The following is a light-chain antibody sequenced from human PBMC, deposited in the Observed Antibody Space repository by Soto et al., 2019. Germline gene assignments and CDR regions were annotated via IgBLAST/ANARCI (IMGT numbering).Light chain of an antibody. J-gene: IGKJ2*01. CDR2: DAS. V-gene: IGKV3-15*01. CDR3: QQYNNWPPYT. Sequence: EIVMTQSPATLSVSPGERATLSCRASQSVSSKLAWYQQKPGQAPRLLIYDASTRATGIPGRFSGSGSGTDFTLTIGSLQSEDFAVYYCQQYNNWPPYTFGRGTKLEIK. CDR1: QSVSSK.